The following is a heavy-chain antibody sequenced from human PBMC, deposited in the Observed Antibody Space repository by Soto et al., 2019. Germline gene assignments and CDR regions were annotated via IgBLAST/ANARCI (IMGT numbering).Heavy chain of an antibody. CDR1: GGSISSYY. D-gene: IGHD3-3*01. CDR3: ARSPRTYYDLWSGYYDWFDP. V-gene: IGHV4-59*01. J-gene: IGHJ5*02. Sequence: SETLSLTCTVSGGSISSYYWSWIRQPPGKGLEWIGYIYYSGSTNYNPSLKSRVTISVDTSKNQFSLKLSSVTAADTAVYYCARSPRTYYDLWSGYYDWFDPWGQGTLVTVSS. CDR2: IYYSGST.